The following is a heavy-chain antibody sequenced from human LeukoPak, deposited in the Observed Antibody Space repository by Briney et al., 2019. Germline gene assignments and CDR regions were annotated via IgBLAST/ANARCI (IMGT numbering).Heavy chain of an antibody. D-gene: IGHD3-10*01. CDR1: GGSISSGGYY. J-gene: IGHJ4*02. CDR3: AGLLWFGEFNFDY. Sequence: SETLSLTCTVSGGSISSGGYYWSWIRQPPGKGLEWIGSIYHSGSTYYNPSLKSRVTISVDTSKNQFSLKLSSVTAADTAVYYCAGLLWFGEFNFDYWGQGTLVTVSS. CDR2: IYHSGST. V-gene: IGHV4-30-2*03.